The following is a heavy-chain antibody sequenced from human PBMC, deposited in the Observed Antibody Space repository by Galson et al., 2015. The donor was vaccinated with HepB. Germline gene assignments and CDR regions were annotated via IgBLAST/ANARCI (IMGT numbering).Heavy chain of an antibody. CDR1: GGTFSSYT. CDR3: ARDPLNVLLWFGEFGDAFDI. D-gene: IGHD3-10*01. J-gene: IGHJ3*02. Sequence: SVKVSCKASGGTFSSYTISWVRQAPGQGLEWMGRIIPILGIANYAQKFQGRVTITADKSTSTAYMELSSLRSEDTAVYYCARDPLNVLLWFGEFGDAFDIRGQGTMATVSS. V-gene: IGHV1-69*04. CDR2: IIPILGIA.